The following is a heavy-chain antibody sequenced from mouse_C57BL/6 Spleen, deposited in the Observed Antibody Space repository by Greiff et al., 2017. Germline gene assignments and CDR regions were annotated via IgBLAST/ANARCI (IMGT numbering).Heavy chain of an antibody. V-gene: IGHV3-6*01. Sequence: EVKLQESGPGLVKPSPSLSLTCSATGYSITSGYYWNWIRQFPGNKLEWMGYISYDGSNNYNPSLKNRISITRDTSKNQFCLKLNSVTTEDTATYYWARESYYYLEAYWGQGTLVTVAA. CDR1: GYSITSGYY. J-gene: IGHJ3*01. D-gene: IGHD1-1*01. CDR2: ISYDGSN. CDR3: ARESYYYLEAY.